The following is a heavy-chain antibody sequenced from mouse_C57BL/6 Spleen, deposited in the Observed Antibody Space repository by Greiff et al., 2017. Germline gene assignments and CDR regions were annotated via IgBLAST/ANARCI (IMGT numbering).Heavy chain of an antibody. V-gene: IGHV1-55*01. CDR3: ARGGYYYGIRSYWYFDV. Sequence: QVQLQQPGAELVKPGASVKMSCKASGYTFTSYWITWVKQRPGQGLEWIGDIYPGSGSTNYNEKFKSKATLTVDTSSSTAYMQLSSLTSEDSAVYYCARGGYYYGIRSYWYFDVWGTGTTVTVSS. CDR1: GYTFTSYW. J-gene: IGHJ1*03. CDR2: IYPGSGST. D-gene: IGHD1-1*01.